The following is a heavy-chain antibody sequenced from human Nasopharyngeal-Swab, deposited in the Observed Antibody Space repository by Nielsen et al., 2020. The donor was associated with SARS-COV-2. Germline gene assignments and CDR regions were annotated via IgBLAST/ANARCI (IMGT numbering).Heavy chain of an antibody. CDR1: GYTFTSYD. J-gene: IGHJ6*03. Sequence: ASVKVSCKASGYTFTSYDINWVRQATGQGLEWMGWMNPNSGNTGYAQKFQGRVTMTRNTSIRTAYMELSSLRSEDTAVYYCARRGLRFLEWFWASEGGKVPPDYYYYMDVWGKGTTVTVSS. CDR3: ARRGLRFLEWFWASEGGKVPPDYYYYMDV. V-gene: IGHV1-8*01. CDR2: MNPNSGNT. D-gene: IGHD3-3*01.